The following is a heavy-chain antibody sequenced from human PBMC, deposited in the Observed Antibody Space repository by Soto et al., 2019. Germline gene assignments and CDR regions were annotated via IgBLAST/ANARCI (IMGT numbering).Heavy chain of an antibody. D-gene: IGHD3-3*01. CDR2: IDTSGTKI. V-gene: IGHV3-11*01. Sequence: QVQLVESGGDLVKPGGSLRLSCAASGYTFSDYYMSWIRQAPGKGLEWISYIDTSGTKIYYADSVNGRFTITRDNAKNSLYLEMNSLRDEDTAVYYCASHYDMWSGYLSPVDYWGQGTLVTVSS. J-gene: IGHJ4*02. CDR1: GYTFSDYY. CDR3: ASHYDMWSGYLSPVDY.